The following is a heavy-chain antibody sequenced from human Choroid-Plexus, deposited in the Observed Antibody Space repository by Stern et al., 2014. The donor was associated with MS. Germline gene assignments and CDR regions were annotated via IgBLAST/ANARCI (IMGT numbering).Heavy chain of an antibody. Sequence: QRVESGGGVVQPGRPLRLSCVASGFTLGSCAMHWVRQAPGKGLEWVAGVSYDGSNKYYADSVKGRFTISRDNSQNTLYMQMSSLRPEDTAVYYCAKDRQYLTYFFDHWGQGSLVTVSS. CDR2: VSYDGSNK. CDR3: AKDRQYLTYFFDH. J-gene: IGHJ5*02. V-gene: IGHV3-30*18. CDR1: GFTLGSCA. D-gene: IGHD2/OR15-2a*01.